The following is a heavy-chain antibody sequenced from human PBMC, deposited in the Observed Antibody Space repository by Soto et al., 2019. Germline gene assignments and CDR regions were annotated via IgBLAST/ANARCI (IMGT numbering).Heavy chain of an antibody. CDR3: ARDREYTFWSGYYDY. J-gene: IGHJ4*02. D-gene: IGHD3-3*01. Sequence: EVQLVESGGGLVQPGRSLRLSCAASGSTFDDYAMHWVRQAPGKGLEWVSGISWNSGSIGYADSVKGRFTISRDNAKNSLYLQMNSLRPEDTALYYCARDREYTFWSGYYDYWGQGTLVTVSS. CDR2: ISWNSGSI. CDR1: GSTFDDYA. V-gene: IGHV3-9*01.